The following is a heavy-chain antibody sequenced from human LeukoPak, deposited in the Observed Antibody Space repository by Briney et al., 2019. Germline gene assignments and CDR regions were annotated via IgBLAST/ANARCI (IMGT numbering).Heavy chain of an antibody. CDR2: IIPIFGTA. V-gene: IGHV1-69*01. J-gene: IGHJ6*03. CDR1: GGTFSSYA. D-gene: IGHD2-15*01. Sequence: SVKVSCKASGGTFSSYAISWVRQAPGQGLEWMGGIIPIFGTANYAQKFQGRVTITADESTSTAYMELSSLRSEDTAVYYCATTGGAGGSDYYYYMDVWGKGTTVTVSS. CDR3: ATTGGAGGSDYYYYMDV.